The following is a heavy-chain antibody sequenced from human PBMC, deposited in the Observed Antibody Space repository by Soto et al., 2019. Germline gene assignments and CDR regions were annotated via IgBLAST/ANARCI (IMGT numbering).Heavy chain of an antibody. J-gene: IGHJ4*02. V-gene: IGHV3-7*05. Sequence: EVQLVESGGNLVQPGGSLRLSCAASGFTSSDFWMIWFRRAPGRGLVWLANIKEDGSETGYVDSVEGRFTISRGNAKKALYLQINSLRADVTALYYCAKGGNLNSDSWSQGSLVTVTP. CDR2: IKEDGSET. CDR1: GFTSSDFW. D-gene: IGHD2-15*01. CDR3: AKGGNLNSDS.